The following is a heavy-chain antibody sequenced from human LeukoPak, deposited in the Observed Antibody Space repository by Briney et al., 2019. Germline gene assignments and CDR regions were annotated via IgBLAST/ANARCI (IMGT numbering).Heavy chain of an antibody. CDR1: GYTFTSYG. D-gene: IGHD3-3*01. Sequence: ASVKVSCKASGYTFTSYGISWVRQAPGQGLEWMGWISAYNGNANYAQKLQGRVTMTTDTSTSTAYMELRSLRSDDTAMYYCARGLTIFGVVIIPLFDYWGQGTLVTVSS. CDR3: ARGLTIFGVVIIPLFDY. CDR2: ISAYNGNA. V-gene: IGHV1-18*01. J-gene: IGHJ4*02.